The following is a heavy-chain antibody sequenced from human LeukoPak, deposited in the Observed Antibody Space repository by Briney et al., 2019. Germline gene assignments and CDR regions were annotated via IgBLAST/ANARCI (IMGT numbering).Heavy chain of an antibody. V-gene: IGHV4-39*07. CDR2: IYYSGST. Sequence: SETLSLTCTVSGGSISSSSYYWGWIRQPPRKGLEWIGSIYYSGSTNYNPSLKSRVAISVDTSKNQFSLKLSSVTAADTAVYYCAREDSGYDGHFDYWGQGTLVTVSS. D-gene: IGHD5-12*01. CDR1: GGSISSSSYY. J-gene: IGHJ4*02. CDR3: AREDSGYDGHFDY.